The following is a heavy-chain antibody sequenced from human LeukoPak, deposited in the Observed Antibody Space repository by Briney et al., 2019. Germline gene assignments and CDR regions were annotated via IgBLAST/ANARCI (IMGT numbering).Heavy chain of an antibody. V-gene: IGHV4-38-2*01. CDR3: ARVTTQKGGSSPNY. Sequence: SETLSLTCAVSGYSISSGYYWGWIRQPPGKGLEWIGSIYHSGSTYYNPSLKSRVTISVDTSKNQFSLKLSSVTAADTAVYYCARVTTQKGGSSPNYWGQGTLVTVSS. CDR2: IYHSGST. CDR1: GYSISSGYY. D-gene: IGHD6-6*01. J-gene: IGHJ4*02.